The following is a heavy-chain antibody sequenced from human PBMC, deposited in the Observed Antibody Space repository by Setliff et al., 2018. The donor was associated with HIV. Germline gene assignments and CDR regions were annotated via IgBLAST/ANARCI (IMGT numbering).Heavy chain of an antibody. CDR3: AKDWDTFWSGYSRVIAFDI. J-gene: IGHJ3*02. Sequence: KPSETLSLTCTVSGGSITSNDHFWAWVRQSPGKGLEWIGCVYYSGSTFQNPSLKSPVTLSVDTSKDQFSLRLSSVTAADTALYYCAKDWDTFWSGYSRVIAFDIWGQGKMVTVSS. D-gene: IGHD3-3*01. CDR2: VYYSGST. V-gene: IGHV4-39*07. CDR1: GGSITSNDHF.